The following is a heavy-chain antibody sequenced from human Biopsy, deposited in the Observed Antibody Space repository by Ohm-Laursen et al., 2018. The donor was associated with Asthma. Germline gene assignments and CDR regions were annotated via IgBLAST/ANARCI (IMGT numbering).Heavy chain of an antibody. V-gene: IGHV3-23*01. CDR1: GFNFTTYA. J-gene: IGHJ4*02. D-gene: IGHD1-26*01. CDR3: AKYSVFYYRGSNDY. Sequence: GSLRLSCAASGFNFTTYAIAWIRQAPGRGLEWISAISGSGRSAYYADSVKGQFTISRDNAKNTVYLQMNSLRAEDSAIYYCAKYSVFYYRGSNDYWGQGIVVTVSS. CDR2: ISGSGRSA.